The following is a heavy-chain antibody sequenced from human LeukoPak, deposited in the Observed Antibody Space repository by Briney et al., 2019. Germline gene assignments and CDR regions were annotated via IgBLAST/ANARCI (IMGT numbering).Heavy chain of an antibody. D-gene: IGHD3-22*01. Sequence: ASVKVSCKDSGYTLTELSMHRVRQAPGKGLEWMGGFDPEDGETIYAQELQGRVTMTRDTSTDTAYMELSSLRSEDTAVYYCATWYYYDSSDYYLADYWGQGTLVTVSS. V-gene: IGHV1-24*01. J-gene: IGHJ4*02. CDR2: FDPEDGET. CDR3: ATWYYYDSSDYYLADY. CDR1: GYTLTELS.